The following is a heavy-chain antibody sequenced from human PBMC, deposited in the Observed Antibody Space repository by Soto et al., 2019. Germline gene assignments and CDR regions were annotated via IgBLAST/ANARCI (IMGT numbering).Heavy chain of an antibody. Sequence: ASVKVSCKASGYTFTSYAMNWVRQAPGQRLEWMGWINAGNGNTKYSQKFQGRATMTTDTSTSTAYMELRSLRSDDTAVYYCARYVPLPYCSGGSCYLLDYWG. V-gene: IGHV1-3*01. J-gene: IGHJ4*01. CDR3: ARYVPLPYCSGGSCYLLDY. CDR1: GYTFTSYA. CDR2: INAGNGNT. D-gene: IGHD2-15*01.